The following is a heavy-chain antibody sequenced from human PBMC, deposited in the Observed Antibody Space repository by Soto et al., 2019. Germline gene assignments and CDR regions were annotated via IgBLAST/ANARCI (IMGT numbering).Heavy chain of an antibody. CDR1: GFTFSSYG. D-gene: IGHD6-6*01. J-gene: IGHJ6*02. CDR3: AREHARPDYYYGMDV. Sequence: GGSLRLSCAASGFTFSSYGMHWVRQAPGKGLEWVAVIWYDGSNKYYADSVKGRFTISRDNSKNTLYLQMNSLRAEDTAVYYCAREHARPDYYYGMDVWGQGTTVTVSS. V-gene: IGHV3-33*01. CDR2: IWYDGSNK.